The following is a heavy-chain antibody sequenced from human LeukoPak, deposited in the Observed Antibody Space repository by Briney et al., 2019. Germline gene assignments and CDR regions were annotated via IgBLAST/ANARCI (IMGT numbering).Heavy chain of an antibody. D-gene: IGHD3-3*01. CDR3: ARYGWYYDFWSGYYDYYYMDV. Sequence: GGSLRLSCAASGFTFSSYWMHWVRQAPGKGLVWVSRINSDGSSTSYADSVKGRFTISRDSAKNTLYLQMNSLRAEDTAVYYCARYGWYYDFWSGYYDYYYMDVWGKGTTVTVSS. CDR1: GFTFSSYW. V-gene: IGHV3-74*01. J-gene: IGHJ6*03. CDR2: INSDGSST.